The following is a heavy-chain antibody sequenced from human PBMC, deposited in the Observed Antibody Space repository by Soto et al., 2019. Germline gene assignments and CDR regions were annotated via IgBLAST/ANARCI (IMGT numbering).Heavy chain of an antibody. CDR2: TYHVGIP. V-gene: IGHV4-39*07. CDR1: GGSISSISYY. Sequence: SETLSLTCTVFGGSISSISYYWGWIRQAPGKGLEWIGNTYHVGIPSYNPSLKGRVSISVDKSNNQFLLNLNSLTAADTAVYYCSRDDSDWFFNWGRGTLVTVSS. CDR3: SRDDSDWFFN. J-gene: IGHJ4*02. D-gene: IGHD3-9*01.